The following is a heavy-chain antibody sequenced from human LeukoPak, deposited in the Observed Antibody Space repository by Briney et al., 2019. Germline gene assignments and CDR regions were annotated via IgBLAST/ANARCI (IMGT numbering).Heavy chain of an antibody. V-gene: IGHV3-66*02. CDR1: GFTVSSDY. Sequence: QSGGSLRLSCAASGFTVSSDYMGWVRQAPGKGLEYVSIIYGGGDTFHADSVKGRFTISRDNSKNTLYLQMNSLRAEDTAVYYCARDSHKLHSSAYFYFFDYWGQGTLVSVSS. CDR3: ARDSHKLHSSAYFYFFDY. CDR2: IYGGGDT. D-gene: IGHD3-22*01. J-gene: IGHJ4*02.